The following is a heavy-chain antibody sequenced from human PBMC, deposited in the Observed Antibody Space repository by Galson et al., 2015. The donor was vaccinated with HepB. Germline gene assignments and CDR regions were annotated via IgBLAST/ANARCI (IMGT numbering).Heavy chain of an antibody. D-gene: IGHD1-14*01. Sequence: SLRLSCAASGFTFSDSSMHWVRQAPGKGLKWVALISSDGSQKYYADSVKGRFTISRDRSQNTLYLQMNSLRTEDTAVYYCTRGFLHHPEGYYFDYWGRGTLVTVSS. V-gene: IGHV3-30*04. CDR1: GFTFSDSS. CDR3: TRGFLHHPEGYYFDY. J-gene: IGHJ4*02. CDR2: ISSDGSQK.